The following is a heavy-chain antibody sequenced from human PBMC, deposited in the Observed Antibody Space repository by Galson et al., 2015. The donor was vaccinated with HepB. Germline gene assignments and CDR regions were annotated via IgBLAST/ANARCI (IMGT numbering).Heavy chain of an antibody. CDR3: ARGLTHYYDSSGYYSRGYFDY. Sequence: SVKVSCKASGYTFTSYGISWVRQAPGQGLEWMGWISAYNGNTNYAQKLQGRVTMTTDTSTSTAYMELRSLRSDDTAVYYCARGLTHYYDSSGYYSRGYFDYRGQGTLVTVSS. CDR1: GYTFTSYG. D-gene: IGHD3-22*01. V-gene: IGHV1-18*04. CDR2: ISAYNGNT. J-gene: IGHJ4*02.